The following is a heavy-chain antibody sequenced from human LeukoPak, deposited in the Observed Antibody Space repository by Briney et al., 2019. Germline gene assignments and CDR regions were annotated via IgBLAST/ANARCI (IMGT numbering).Heavy chain of an antibody. D-gene: IGHD3-9*01. V-gene: IGHV4-30-4*08. Sequence: PSETLSLTCTVSGGSISSSSYYWGWIRQPPGKGLEWIGYIYYSGSTYYNPSLKSRVAISVDTSKNQFSLKLSSVTAADTAVYYCARSITIFSVLDYWGQGTLVTVSS. J-gene: IGHJ4*02. CDR1: GGSISSSSYY. CDR2: IYYSGST. CDR3: ARSITIFSVLDY.